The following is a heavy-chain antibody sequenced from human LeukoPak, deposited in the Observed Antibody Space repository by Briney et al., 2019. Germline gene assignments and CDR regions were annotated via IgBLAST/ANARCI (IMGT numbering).Heavy chain of an antibody. CDR2: LFHSGST. CDR3: ARAGASYSLDY. J-gene: IGHJ4*02. D-gene: IGHD2-21*01. V-gene: IGHV4-59*01. CDR1: GATISSYY. Sequence: SETLSLTCSVSGATISSYYWSWIRQPPGKGLEWIGYLFHSGSTNYNPSLKSRVTISVDTSKNQFSLKLNSVTAADTAVYYCARAGASYSLDYWGQGTLVTVSS.